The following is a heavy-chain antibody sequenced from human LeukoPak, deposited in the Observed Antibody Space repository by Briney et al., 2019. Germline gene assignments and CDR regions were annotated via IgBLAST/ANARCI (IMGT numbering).Heavy chain of an antibody. CDR3: AREDSRDGYGFDY. CDR2: FSGSGGNT. CDR1: GFXFSSYA. V-gene: IGHV3-23*01. D-gene: IGHD5-24*01. J-gene: IGHJ4*02. Sequence: GGSLRLSCVASGFXFSSYAMSWVRQAPGRGLEWLSAFSGSGGNTYYADSVKGRFTISRDNAKNSLYLQMNSLRAEDTAVYYCAREDSRDGYGFDYWGQGTLVTVSS.